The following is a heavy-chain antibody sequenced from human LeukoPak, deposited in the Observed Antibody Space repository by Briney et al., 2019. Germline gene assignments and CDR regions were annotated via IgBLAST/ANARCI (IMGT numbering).Heavy chain of an antibody. CDR2: VSFDGSNE. CDR3: ARDGEEEMPSVSGMDV. D-gene: IGHD5-24*01. V-gene: IGHV3-30-3*01. J-gene: IGHJ6*02. Sequence: GGSLRLSCAASGFTFSHYAMHWVRQAPGKGLEWVALVSFDGSNEYYADSVKGRFTISRDNSKNTLYLQMNSLRAEDTAVYYCARDGEEEMPSVSGMDVWGQGTTVTVSS. CDR1: GFTFSHYA.